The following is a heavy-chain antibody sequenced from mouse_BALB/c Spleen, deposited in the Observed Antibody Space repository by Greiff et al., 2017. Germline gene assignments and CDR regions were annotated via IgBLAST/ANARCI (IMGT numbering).Heavy chain of an antibody. CDR2: IYPGDGDT. Sequence: VQLVESGAELVRPGSSVKISCKASGYAFSSYWMNWVKQRPGQGLEWIGQIYPGDGDTNYNGKFKGKATLTADKSSSTAYMQLSSLTSEDSAVYFCAREGVRDAMDYWGQGTSVTVSS. CDR3: AREGVRDAMDY. D-gene: IGHD2-14*01. V-gene: IGHV1-80*01. CDR1: GYAFSSYW. J-gene: IGHJ4*01.